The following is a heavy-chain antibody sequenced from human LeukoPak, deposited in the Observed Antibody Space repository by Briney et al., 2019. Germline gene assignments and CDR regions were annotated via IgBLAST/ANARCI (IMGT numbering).Heavy chain of an antibody. Sequence: ASVKVSCKVSGYTLTELSMHWVRQAPGKGLEWMGGFDPEDGETIYAQKFQGRVTMTEDTSTDTAYMELSSLRSEDTAVYYCATAPPLEMATTEDAFDIWGQGTMVTVSS. V-gene: IGHV1-24*01. D-gene: IGHD5-24*01. CDR1: GYTLTELS. CDR2: FDPEDGET. CDR3: ATAPPLEMATTEDAFDI. J-gene: IGHJ3*02.